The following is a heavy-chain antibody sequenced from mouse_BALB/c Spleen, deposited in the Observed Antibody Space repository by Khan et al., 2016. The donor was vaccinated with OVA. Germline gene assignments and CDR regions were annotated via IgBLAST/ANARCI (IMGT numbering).Heavy chain of an antibody. V-gene: IGHV1S135*01. Sequence: EVQLQQSGPELMKPGASVNISCKASGYSFTSYYIHWVRQSHGKSLEWIGYIDPFNGGTDYNQKFKGKATLTVDKSSSPAYMHLSSLTSDDSAGYYCARGAFGSWGQGNLVTVSA. J-gene: IGHJ3*02. CDR1: GYSFTSYY. CDR2: IDPFNGGT. CDR3: ARGAFGS.